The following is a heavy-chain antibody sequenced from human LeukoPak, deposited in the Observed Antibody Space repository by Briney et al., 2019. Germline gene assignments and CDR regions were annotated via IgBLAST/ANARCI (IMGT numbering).Heavy chain of an antibody. CDR1: GYSISSGFY. CDR2: IYHSGST. V-gene: IGHV4-38-2*02. CDR3: ARDLSSLVGAPGY. J-gene: IGHJ4*02. Sequence: SETLSLTCTVSGYSISSGFYWGWIRQPPGKGLEWIGSIYHSGSTHYNSSLKSRVTISVDTSKNQLSLKLSSVTAADTAVYYCARDLSSLVGAPGYWGQGTLVTVSS. D-gene: IGHD1-26*01.